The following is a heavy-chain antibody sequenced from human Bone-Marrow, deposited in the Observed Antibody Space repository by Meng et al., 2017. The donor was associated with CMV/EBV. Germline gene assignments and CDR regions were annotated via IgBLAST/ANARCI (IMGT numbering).Heavy chain of an antibody. CDR1: GFTFSSYW. CDR3: ARYGGYYDFWSGYGGYHYGMDV. J-gene: IGHJ6*02. Sequence: GESLKISCAASGFTFSSYWMSWVRQAPGKGLEWVANIKQDGSEKYYVDSVKGRFTISRDTAKSSLYLQMNSLRAEDTAVYFCARYGGYYDFWSGYGGYHYGMDVWGQGTTVTGSS. CDR2: IKQDGSEK. D-gene: IGHD3-3*01. V-gene: IGHV3-7*01.